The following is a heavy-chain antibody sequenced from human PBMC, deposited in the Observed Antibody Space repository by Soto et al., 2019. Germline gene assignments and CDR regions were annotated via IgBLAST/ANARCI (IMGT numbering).Heavy chain of an antibody. J-gene: IGHJ4*02. D-gene: IGHD2-15*01. CDR1: GYTFTSHW. CDR3: ARPPLPGYSIHFNS. V-gene: IGHV5-51*01. CDR2: VYPRDSDT. Sequence: PGESLKISCKGSGYTFTSHWIGWVRQMPGKGLEWMGIVYPRDSDTRYSPSFQGQVTISADRSTGTAFLQWRSLKASDTALYYCARPPLPGYSIHFNSWGQGTLVTVSS.